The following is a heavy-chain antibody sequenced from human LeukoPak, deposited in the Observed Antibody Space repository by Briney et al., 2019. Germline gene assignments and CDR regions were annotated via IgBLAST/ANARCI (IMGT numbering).Heavy chain of an antibody. Sequence: GGSLRLSCIASGFTFRNYEMNWVRQAPGQGLEWVSYISGGGYTKYYADSVKGRFTISRDNAQNSLYLQMNSLRAEDTAVYYCARDPRYTRGSDWGQGTLVTVSS. J-gene: IGHJ1*01. D-gene: IGHD6-13*01. CDR3: ARDPRYTRGSD. CDR1: GFTFRNYE. CDR2: ISGGGYTK. V-gene: IGHV3-48*03.